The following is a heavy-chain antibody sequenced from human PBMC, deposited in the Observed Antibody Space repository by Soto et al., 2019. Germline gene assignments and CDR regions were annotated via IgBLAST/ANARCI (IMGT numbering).Heavy chain of an antibody. Sequence: PSETLSLTCTVSGGSISSYYWSWIRQPPGKGLEWIGYIYYSGSTNYNPSLKSRVTISRDNAKNSLYLQMNSLRAEDTAVYYCARFAVGATFDYWGQGTLVTVSS. V-gene: IGHV4-59*12. D-gene: IGHD1-26*01. CDR3: ARFAVGATFDY. CDR2: IYYSGST. J-gene: IGHJ4*02. CDR1: GGSISSYY.